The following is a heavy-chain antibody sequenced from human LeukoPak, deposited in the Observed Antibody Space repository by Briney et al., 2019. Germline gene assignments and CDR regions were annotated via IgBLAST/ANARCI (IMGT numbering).Heavy chain of an antibody. D-gene: IGHD2-15*01. Sequence: ASVKVSCKASGYTFTGDYMHWVRQAPGQGLEWMGWINPNSGGTNYAQKFQGRVTMTRDTSISTAYMELSRLRSDDTAVYYCARPYCRACDDAFDIWGQGTMVTVSS. V-gene: IGHV1-2*02. CDR2: INPNSGGT. J-gene: IGHJ3*02. CDR1: GYTFTGDY. CDR3: ARPYCRACDDAFDI.